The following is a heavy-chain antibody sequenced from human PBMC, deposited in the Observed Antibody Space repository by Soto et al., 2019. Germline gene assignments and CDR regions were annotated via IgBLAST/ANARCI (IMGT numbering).Heavy chain of an antibody. CDR2: IQSDGSRT. D-gene: IGHD3-16*01. CDR3: VSGGSFEKH. Sequence: EVQLVESGGGLVQPGGSLRLSCAVSGFTFSNYWMNWVRQAPGKGLVWVSRIQSDGSRTTYADSVKGRFTISRDNAKNTLYLQMDSLRAEDTAVYFCVSGGSFEKHWGQGTLVSVSS. V-gene: IGHV3-74*03. J-gene: IGHJ1*01. CDR1: GFTFSNYW.